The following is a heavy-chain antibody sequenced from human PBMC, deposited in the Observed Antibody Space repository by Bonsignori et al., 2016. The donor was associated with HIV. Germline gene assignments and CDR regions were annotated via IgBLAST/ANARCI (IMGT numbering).Heavy chain of an antibody. CDR3: ARDQAMVPGAASYYCYYMDV. Sequence: WIRQPPGKGLEWIGSIYYSGSTYYNPSLKSRVTISVDTSKNQFSLKLSSVTAADTAVYYCARDQAMVPGAASYYCYYMDVWGKGTTVTVSS. J-gene: IGHJ6*03. CDR2: IYYSGST. D-gene: IGHD5-18*01. V-gene: IGHV4-39*07.